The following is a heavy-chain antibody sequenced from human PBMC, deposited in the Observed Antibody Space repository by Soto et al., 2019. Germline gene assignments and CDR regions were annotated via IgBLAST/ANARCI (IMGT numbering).Heavy chain of an antibody. V-gene: IGHV3-9*01. CDR2: ISWNSGSI. Sequence: EVQLVESGGGLVQPGRSLRLSCAASGFTFDDYAMHWVRQAPGKGLEWVSGISWNSGSIGYADSVKGRFTISRDNAKNSLYLQMNSLRAEDTALYYCAKGTQYTGAYYYYYYYMDVWGKGTTVTVSS. J-gene: IGHJ6*03. D-gene: IGHD2-2*02. CDR1: GFTFDDYA. CDR3: AKGTQYTGAYYYYYYYMDV.